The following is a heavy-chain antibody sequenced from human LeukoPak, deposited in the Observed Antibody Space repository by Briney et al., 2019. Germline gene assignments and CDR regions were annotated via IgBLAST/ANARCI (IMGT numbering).Heavy chain of an antibody. J-gene: IGHJ4*02. CDR3: ARGWLAETMVVTPYNY. CDR1: GGTFSSYA. Sequence: SVKVSCKASGGTFSSYAINWVRQAPGQGLEWMGGIIPIFGTANYAQKFQGRVTITADESTSTAYMVLSSLRSEDTAVYYCARGWLAETMVVTPYNYWGQGTLVTVSS. CDR2: IIPIFGTA. V-gene: IGHV1-69*13. D-gene: IGHD4-23*01.